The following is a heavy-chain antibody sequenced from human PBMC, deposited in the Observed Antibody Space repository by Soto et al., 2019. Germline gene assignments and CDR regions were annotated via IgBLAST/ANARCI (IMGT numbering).Heavy chain of an antibody. Sequence: GESLKISCKGSAYTFTSYWVGWVRQMPGKGLEWMGIIYPGDSDTRYSPSFEGQVTISAGKSISTAYLQWSSLKASDTAMYYCARMDVDTGMAPREWGQGTLVTVSS. D-gene: IGHD5-18*01. J-gene: IGHJ4*02. CDR2: IYPGDSDT. CDR1: AYTFTSYW. V-gene: IGHV5-51*01. CDR3: ARMDVDTGMAPRE.